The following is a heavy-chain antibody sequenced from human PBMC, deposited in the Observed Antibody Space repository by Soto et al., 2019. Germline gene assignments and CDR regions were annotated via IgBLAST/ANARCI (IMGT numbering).Heavy chain of an antibody. J-gene: IGHJ4*02. V-gene: IGHV1-69*13. CDR2: IIPIFGTA. CDR1: GGTFSSYA. Sequence: SVKVSCKASGGTFSSYAISWVRQAPGQGLEWMGGIIPIFGTANYAQKFQGRVTITADESTSTAYMELSSLRSEDTAVYYCARDNPNYYYDRSLGYWGQGTLVTVSS. CDR3: ARDNPNYYYDRSLGY. D-gene: IGHD3-22*01.